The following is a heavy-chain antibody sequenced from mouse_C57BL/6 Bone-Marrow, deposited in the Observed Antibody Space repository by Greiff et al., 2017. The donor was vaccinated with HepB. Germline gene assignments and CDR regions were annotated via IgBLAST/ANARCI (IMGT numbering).Heavy chain of an antibody. CDR1: GYTFTDYN. D-gene: IGHD2-3*01. CDR3: ARWGTYDGYQDYFDY. V-gene: IGHV1-18*01. J-gene: IGHJ2*01. CDR2: INPNNGGT. Sequence: MQLKESGPELVKPGASVKIPCKASGYTFTDYNMDWVKQSHGKSLEWIGDINPNNGGTIYNQKFKGKATLTVDKSSSTAYMELRSLTSEDTAVYYCARWGTYDGYQDYFDYWGQGTTLTVSS.